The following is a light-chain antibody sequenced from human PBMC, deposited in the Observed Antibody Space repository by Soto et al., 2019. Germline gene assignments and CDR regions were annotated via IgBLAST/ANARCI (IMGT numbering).Light chain of an antibody. CDR2: DSS. V-gene: IGKV3-11*01. CDR3: EQRSDWPST. J-gene: IGKJ4*01. CDR1: QSVGTY. Sequence: EIVLKQSPATLSLSPGERATLSCRASQSVGTYFAWYQQKPGKAPRLLIYDSSNRATGIPARFSGSGSGTDVTLSSSSLEPEAFAVYYCEQRSDWPSTFGGGTKVEIK.